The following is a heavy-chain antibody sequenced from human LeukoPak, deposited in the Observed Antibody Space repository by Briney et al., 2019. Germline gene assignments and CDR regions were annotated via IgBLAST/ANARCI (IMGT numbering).Heavy chain of an antibody. J-gene: IGHJ4*02. CDR2: ISSSSYI. Sequence: GGSLRLSRAASGFTFSSYSMNWVRQAPGKGLEWVSSISSSSYIYYADSVKGRFTISRDNAKNSLYLQMNSLRAEDTAVYYCARDLTSGYSSGWYGPNFDCWGQGTLVTVSS. CDR1: GFTFSSYS. V-gene: IGHV3-21*01. D-gene: IGHD6-19*01. CDR3: ARDLTSGYSSGWYGPNFDC.